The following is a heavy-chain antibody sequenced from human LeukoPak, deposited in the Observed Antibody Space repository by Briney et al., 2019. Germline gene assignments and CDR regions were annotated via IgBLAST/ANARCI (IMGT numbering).Heavy chain of an antibody. J-gene: IGHJ4*02. D-gene: IGHD1-1*01. Sequence: GGSLRLSCAASGFTFSDYDMHWVRQATGKGLEWVSAIGTAGDSYYTGSVKGRFTISRENAKNSLYLQMNSLRAGDTAVYYCARVAKERVGGIYYFDYWGQGTLVTVSS. CDR1: GFTFSDYD. V-gene: IGHV3-13*01. CDR3: ARVAKERVGGIYYFDY. CDR2: IGTAGDS.